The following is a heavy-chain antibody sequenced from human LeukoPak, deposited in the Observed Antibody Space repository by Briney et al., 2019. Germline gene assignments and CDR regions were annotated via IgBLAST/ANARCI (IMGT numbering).Heavy chain of an antibody. Sequence: GASVKVSCKASGGAFSRYAISWVRQAPGQGLEWMGRIIPIFGTANYAQKFQGRVTITTDESTSTAYMELSSLRSEDTAVYYCASPWGSGYYFDAFDIWGQGTMVTVSS. CDR1: GGAFSRYA. J-gene: IGHJ3*02. V-gene: IGHV1-69*05. CDR3: ASPWGSGYYFDAFDI. CDR2: IIPIFGTA. D-gene: IGHD3-22*01.